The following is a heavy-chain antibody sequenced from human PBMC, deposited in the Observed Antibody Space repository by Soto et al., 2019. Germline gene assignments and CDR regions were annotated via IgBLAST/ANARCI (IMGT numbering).Heavy chain of an antibody. D-gene: IGHD6-13*01. J-gene: IGHJ6*02. CDR3: ARDPSDGEYSSSWYYYYGMDV. CDR1: GDSVSSNSAA. V-gene: IGHV6-1*01. Sequence: SQTLSLTCAISGDSVSSNSAAWNWIRQSPSRGLEWLGRTYYRSKWYNDYAVSVKSRITINPDTSKNQFSLQLNSVTPEDTAVYYCARDPSDGEYSSSWYYYYGMDVWGQGTTVTVSS. CDR2: TYYRSKWYN.